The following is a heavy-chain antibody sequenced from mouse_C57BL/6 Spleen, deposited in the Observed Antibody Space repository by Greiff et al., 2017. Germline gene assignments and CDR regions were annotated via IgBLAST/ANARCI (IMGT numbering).Heavy chain of an antibody. CDR2: IYPGSGST. D-gene: IGHD4-1*02. CDR3: ARPTGTWWYFDV. V-gene: IGHV1-55*01. CDR1: GYTFTSYW. J-gene: IGHJ1*03. Sequence: QVQLQQPGAELVKPGASVKMSCKASGYTFTSYWITWVKQRPGQGLEWIGDIYPGSGSTNYNEKFKSKATLTVDTSSSTAYMQLSSLTSEDSAVYYCARPTGTWWYFDVWGTGTTVTVSS.